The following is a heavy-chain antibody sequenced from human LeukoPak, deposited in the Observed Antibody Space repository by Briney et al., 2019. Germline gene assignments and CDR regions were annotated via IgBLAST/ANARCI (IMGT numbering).Heavy chain of an antibody. CDR2: IIPILGIA. CDR3: ARSRDGYNSALDY. CDR1: GYTFTSYG. J-gene: IGHJ4*02. Sequence: GGSVKVSCKASGYTFTSYGISWVRQAPGQGLEWMGRIIPILGIANYAQKFQGRVTITADKSTSTAYMELSSLRSEDTAVYYCARSRDGYNSALDYWGQGTLVTVSS. V-gene: IGHV1-69*04. D-gene: IGHD5-24*01.